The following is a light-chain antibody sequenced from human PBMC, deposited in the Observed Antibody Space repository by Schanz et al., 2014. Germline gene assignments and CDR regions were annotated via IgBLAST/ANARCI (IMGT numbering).Light chain of an antibody. CDR3: QQYGSSPNA. Sequence: EIVLTQSPGTLSLSPGERATLSCRASQSVSSSYLAWYQQKPGQAPRLLIYGASSRATGIPDRFSGSGSGTGFTLTISRLEPDDFAVYYCQQYGSSPNAFGQGTKLEIK. CDR2: GAS. J-gene: IGKJ2*01. CDR1: QSVSSSY. V-gene: IGKV3-20*01.